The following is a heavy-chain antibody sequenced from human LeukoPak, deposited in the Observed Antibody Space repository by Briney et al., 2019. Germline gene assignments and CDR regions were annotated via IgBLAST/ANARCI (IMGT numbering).Heavy chain of an antibody. J-gene: IGHJ4*02. Sequence: PSETLSLTCAVSGGSISSSNWWSWVRQHPGKGLEWIGYIYYSGSSYYNPSLRSRVTISVDTSKNHFSLKLSSVTAADTAVYYCARNRDGYNSFDYWGQGTLDTVSS. D-gene: IGHD5-24*01. CDR3: ARNRDGYNSFDY. CDR1: GGSISSSNW. CDR2: IYYSGSS. V-gene: IGHV4-31*11.